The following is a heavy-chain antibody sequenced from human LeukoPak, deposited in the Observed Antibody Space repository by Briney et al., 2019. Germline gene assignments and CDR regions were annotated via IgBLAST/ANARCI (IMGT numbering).Heavy chain of an antibody. V-gene: IGHV4-61*02. J-gene: IGHJ4*02. D-gene: IGHD4-11*01. CDR2: IYTSGST. Sequence: PSETLSLTCTVSGGSISSGSYFWSWIRQPAGKGLEWIGRIYTSGSTNYNPSLKSRVTISVDTSKNQFSLKLSSVTAADTAVYYCVRAEINDYSRYWGQGIPVIVSS. CDR3: VRAEINDYSRY. CDR1: GGSISSGSYF.